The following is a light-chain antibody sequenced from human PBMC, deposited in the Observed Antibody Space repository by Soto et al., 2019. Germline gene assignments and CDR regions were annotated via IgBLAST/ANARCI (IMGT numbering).Light chain of an antibody. CDR1: QSINSW. J-gene: IGKJ1*01. Sequence: DIHMTPSPSTLSASVGDRVTITCRASQSINSWLAWYQQKPGKAPKLLIHDASSLESGVPSRFSGSGSGTEFTLTISSLQPDDFATYYCQQYNTYRTFGQGTKVDI. CDR2: DAS. V-gene: IGKV1-5*01. CDR3: QQYNTYRT.